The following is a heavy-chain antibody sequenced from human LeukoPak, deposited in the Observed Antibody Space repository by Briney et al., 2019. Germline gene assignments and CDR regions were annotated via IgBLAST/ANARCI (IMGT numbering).Heavy chain of an antibody. CDR3: ARRALRYCSSTSCPAQYYGVDV. CDR2: IKEDGSQK. Sequence: GGSLRLSCAASGFIFSSYWMSWVRQAPGKGLEWVANIKEDGSQKYYVDSVKGRFTISRDNAKNSLYLQTNSLRAEDTAVYYCARRALRYCSSTSCPAQYYGVDVWGKGTTVTVSS. J-gene: IGHJ6*04. D-gene: IGHD2-2*01. CDR1: GFIFSSYW. V-gene: IGHV3-7*03.